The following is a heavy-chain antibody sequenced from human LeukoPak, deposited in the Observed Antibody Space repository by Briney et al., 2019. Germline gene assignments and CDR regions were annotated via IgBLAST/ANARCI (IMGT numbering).Heavy chain of an antibody. Sequence: PSETLSLTCTVSGGSISSYYWGWIRQPPGKGLEWIGSIYYSGSTYYNPSLKSRVTISVDTSKNQFSLKLSSVTAADTAVYYCAVVAADFHYYYMAVWGKGTTVTVSS. J-gene: IGHJ6*03. CDR1: GGSISSYY. CDR3: AVVAADFHYYYMAV. CDR2: IYYSGST. V-gene: IGHV4-39*01. D-gene: IGHD2-15*01.